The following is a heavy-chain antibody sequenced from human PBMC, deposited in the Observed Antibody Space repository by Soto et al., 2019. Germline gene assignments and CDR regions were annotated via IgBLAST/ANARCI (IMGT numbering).Heavy chain of an antibody. D-gene: IGHD3-10*01. CDR3: AREGVHNYTEYYFDY. J-gene: IGHJ4*02. CDR2: ISGIKNYI. Sequence: GGSLRLSCAASGFTFSYYPLHWVRRAPGKGLEWVSSISGIKNYIRYADSVKGRFTISRDNAKTSLYLQMNSLTAEDTAVYYCAREGVHNYTEYYFDYWGQGTLVTVSS. CDR1: GFTFSYYP. V-gene: IGHV3-21*06.